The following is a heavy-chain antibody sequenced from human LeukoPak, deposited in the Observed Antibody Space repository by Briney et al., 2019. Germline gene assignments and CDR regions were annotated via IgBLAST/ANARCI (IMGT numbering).Heavy chain of an antibody. V-gene: IGHV4-31*03. CDR2: INYSGTT. CDR1: GDSISSGDYY. CDR3: ARTYCRGGTCYSWDY. D-gene: IGHD2-15*01. Sequence: SETLSLTCTVSGDSISSGDYYWRWARQHPGTGLEWIGYINYSGTTYYNPSLTSRVTISVDSSKNQFSLKLSSVTAADTAVYYCARTYCRGGTCYSWDYWGQGTLVTVSS. J-gene: IGHJ4*02.